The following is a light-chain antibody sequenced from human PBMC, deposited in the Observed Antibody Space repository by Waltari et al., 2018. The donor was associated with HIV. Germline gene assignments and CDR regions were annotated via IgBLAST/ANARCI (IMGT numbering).Light chain of an antibody. CDR3: QQTNSFPIT. J-gene: IGKJ5*01. V-gene: IGKV1D-12*01. CDR1: QGIANW. Sequence: DIQMTQFPSSVSASVGDRVTMTCRATQGIANWVAWYQQKPGKAPKRLIHGASILQEGVPSRFSGSGSGTIFTLTIKTLQPEDFATYFCQQTNSFPITFGQGTRLDSK. CDR2: GAS.